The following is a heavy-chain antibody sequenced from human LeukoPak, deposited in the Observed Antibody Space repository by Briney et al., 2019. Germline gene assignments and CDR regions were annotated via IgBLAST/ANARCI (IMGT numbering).Heavy chain of an antibody. CDR2: MNPNSGNT. D-gene: IGHD3-9*01. CDR1: GYTFTSYD. CDR3: ARGAVRYFDWLFYYYGMDV. V-gene: IGHV1-8*01. Sequence: ASVKVSCKASGYTFTSYDINWVRQATGQGLEWMGWMNPNSGNTGYAQKFQGRVTMTRNTSISTAYMELSSLRSEDTAVHYCARGAVRYFDWLFYYYGMDVWGQGTTVTVSS. J-gene: IGHJ6*02.